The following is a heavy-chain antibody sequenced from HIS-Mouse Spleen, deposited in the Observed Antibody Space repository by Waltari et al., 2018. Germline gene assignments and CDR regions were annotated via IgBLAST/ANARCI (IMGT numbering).Heavy chain of an antibody. CDR3: AREIPYSSSWYDWYFDL. D-gene: IGHD6-13*01. J-gene: IGHJ2*01. CDR1: GGSISSSSYY. CDR2: ISYSGSD. Sequence: QLQLQESGPGLVKPSETLSLTCTVSGGSISSSSYYWGWIRRPPGKGLEWIGSISYSGSDYYNPALTSRVTISVDTSKNQFSLKVSSVTAADTAVYYCAREIPYSSSWYDWYFDLWGRGTLVTVSS. V-gene: IGHV4-39*07.